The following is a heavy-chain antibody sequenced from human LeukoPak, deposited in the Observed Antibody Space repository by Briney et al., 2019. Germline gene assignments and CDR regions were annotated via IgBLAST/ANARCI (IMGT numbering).Heavy chain of an antibody. CDR2: IYYSGST. D-gene: IGHD3-10*01. V-gene: IGHV4-39*07. Sequence: SETLSLTCTVSGGSITSSSYYWGWIRQPPGKGLEWIGSIYYSGSTYYNPSLKSRVTISLDTSKNQFSLKLSSVSAADTAVYYCARGLWFGDENPPYFDYWGQGTLVTVSS. CDR3: ARGLWFGDENPPYFDY. CDR1: GGSITSSSYY. J-gene: IGHJ4*02.